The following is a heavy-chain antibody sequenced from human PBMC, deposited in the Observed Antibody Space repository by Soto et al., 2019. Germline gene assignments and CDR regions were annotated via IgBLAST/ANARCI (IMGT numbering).Heavy chain of an antibody. CDR2: ISAYNGNT. Sequence: APVKVSSKASGYTVTSYGISWVRQAPGQGFEWMGWISAYNGNTNYAQELQGRVTMITDTSTSTAYMELRSLRTDDTAVYYCAREGTSPQYGMDVWGQGTTVTVS. CDR3: AREGTSPQYGMDV. CDR1: GYTVTSYG. V-gene: IGHV1-18*04. D-gene: IGHD2-2*01. J-gene: IGHJ6*02.